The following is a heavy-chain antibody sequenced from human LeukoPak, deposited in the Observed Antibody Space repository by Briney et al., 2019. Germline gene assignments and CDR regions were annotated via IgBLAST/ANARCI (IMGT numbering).Heavy chain of an antibody. J-gene: IGHJ4*02. CDR3: ARDRFWFGELENYFDY. V-gene: IGHV3-21*01. CDR2: ISSSSSYI. Sequence: GGSLRLSCAASGFTFSSYSMNWVRQAPGKGLEWVSSISSSSSYIYYADSVKGRFTISRDNAKNSLYLQMNSLRADDTAVYYCARDRFWFGELENYFDYWGQGTLVTVSS. CDR1: GFTFSSYS. D-gene: IGHD3-10*01.